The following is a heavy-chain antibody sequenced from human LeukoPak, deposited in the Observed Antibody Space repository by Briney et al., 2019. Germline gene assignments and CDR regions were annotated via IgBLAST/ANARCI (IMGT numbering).Heavy chain of an antibody. D-gene: IGHD3-3*01. CDR3: AATLEITIFGVVTHGGAFDI. CDR2: IIPIFGTA. V-gene: IGHV1-69*01. Sequence: SVKVSCKASGSTFSSYAISWVRQAPGQGLEWMGGIIPIFGTANYAQKFQGRVTITADESTSTAYMELSSLRSEDTAVYYCAATLEITIFGVVTHGGAFDIWGQGTMVTVSS. J-gene: IGHJ3*02. CDR1: GSTFSSYA.